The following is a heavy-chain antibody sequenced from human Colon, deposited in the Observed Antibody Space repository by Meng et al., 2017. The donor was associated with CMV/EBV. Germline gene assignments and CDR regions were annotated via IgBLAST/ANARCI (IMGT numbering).Heavy chain of an antibody. D-gene: IGHD1-26*01. CDR2: INSNSGAT. CDR3: ARDPSGSRVPFDY. V-gene: IGHV1-2*02. CDR1: GYTFSDYH. J-gene: IGHJ4*02. Sequence: QVQLGPCGAEVKKRGASVKVSCKTSGYTFSDYHIHWVRQAPGRGLEWMGWINSNSGATDYAQKFQGRFTMTRDTSITTVYMELSSLRSDDTAVYYCARDPSGSRVPFDYWGQGSLVTVSS.